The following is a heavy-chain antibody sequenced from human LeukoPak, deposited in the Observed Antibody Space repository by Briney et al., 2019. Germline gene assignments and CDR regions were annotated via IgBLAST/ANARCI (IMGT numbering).Heavy chain of an antibody. CDR1: GFTFSSYA. Sequence: GRSLRLSCAASGFTFSSYAMHWVRQAPGKGLEWVAVISYDGSNKYYADSVKGRFTISRDNSKNTLYLQMNSLRAEDTAVYYCAKGGVPVVSPAVNWGQGTLVTVSS. D-gene: IGHD2-2*01. J-gene: IGHJ4*02. CDR2: ISYDGSNK. V-gene: IGHV3-30-3*01. CDR3: AKGGVPVVSPAVN.